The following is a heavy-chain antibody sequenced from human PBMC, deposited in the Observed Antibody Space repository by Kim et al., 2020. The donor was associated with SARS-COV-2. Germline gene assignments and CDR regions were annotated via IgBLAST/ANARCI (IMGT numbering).Heavy chain of an antibody. CDR2: IYTSGST. V-gene: IGHV4-61*02. J-gene: IGHJ5*02. CDR1: GGSISSGSYY. D-gene: IGHD6-19*01. Sequence: SETLSLTCTVSGGSISSGSYYWSWIRQPAGKGLEWIGRIYTSGSTNYNPSLKSRVTISVDTSKNQFSLKLSSVTAADTAVYYCARDWAGYSSGWYVGGYNWFDPWGQGTLVTVSS. CDR3: ARDWAGYSSGWYVGGYNWFDP.